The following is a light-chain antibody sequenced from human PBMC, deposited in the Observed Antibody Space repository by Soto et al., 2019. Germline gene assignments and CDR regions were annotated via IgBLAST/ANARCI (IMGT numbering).Light chain of an antibody. Sequence: EIELTQSPGTLSLSPGERATLSCRASQSVSSSSLAWYQQKPGQAPRLLIYGASSRATGIPDRFSGSGSGTDFTLTISRLEPEDFAVFYCQQYGSSPQTFGHGTKVEIK. CDR1: QSVSSSS. CDR3: QQYGSSPQT. V-gene: IGKV3-20*01. J-gene: IGKJ1*01. CDR2: GAS.